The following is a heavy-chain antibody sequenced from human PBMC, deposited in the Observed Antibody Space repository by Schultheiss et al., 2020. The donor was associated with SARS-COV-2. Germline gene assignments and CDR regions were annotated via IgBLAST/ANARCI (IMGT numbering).Heavy chain of an antibody. J-gene: IGHJ4*02. D-gene: IGHD6-6*01. CDR1: GYTFTSYD. CDR2: MNPNSGNT. Sequence: ASVKVSCKASGYTFTSYDINWVRQATGQGLEWMGWMNPNSGNTGYAQKFQGRVTMTRNTSISTAYMELSSLRSEDTAVYYCARDPLYSSSSLIEQQPVVWGQGTLVTVSS. CDR3: ARDPLYSSSSLIEQQPVV. V-gene: IGHV1-8*01.